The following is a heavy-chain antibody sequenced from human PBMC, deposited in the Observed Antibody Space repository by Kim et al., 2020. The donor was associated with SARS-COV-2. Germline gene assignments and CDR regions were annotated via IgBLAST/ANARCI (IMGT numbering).Heavy chain of an antibody. CDR2: TRNKANSYTT. CDR1: GFTFSDYY. J-gene: IGHJ3*02. Sequence: GGSLRLSCAASGFTFSDYYMDWVRQAPGKGLEWVGRTRNKANSYTTEYAASVKGRFTISRDDSKNSLHLQMNSLKTEDTAVYYCAREERHILVLFGAFDIWGQGTMVTVSS. D-gene: IGHD2-21*01. CDR3: AREERHILVLFGAFDI. V-gene: IGHV3-72*01.